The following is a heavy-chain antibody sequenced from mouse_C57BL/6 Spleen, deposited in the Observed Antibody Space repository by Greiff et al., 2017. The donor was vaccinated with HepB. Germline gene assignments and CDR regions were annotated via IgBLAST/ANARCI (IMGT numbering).Heavy chain of an antibody. J-gene: IGHJ1*03. V-gene: IGHV1-69*01. CDR2: IDPSDSYT. CDR3: ARENYYGSRGYFDV. CDR1: GYTFTSYW. D-gene: IGHD1-1*01. Sequence: VKLQQPGAELVMPGASVKLSCKASGYTFTSYWMHWVKQRPGQGLEWIGEIDPSDSYTNYNQKFKGKSTLTVDKSSSTAYMQLSSLTSEDSAVYYCARENYYGSRGYFDVWGTGTTVTVSS.